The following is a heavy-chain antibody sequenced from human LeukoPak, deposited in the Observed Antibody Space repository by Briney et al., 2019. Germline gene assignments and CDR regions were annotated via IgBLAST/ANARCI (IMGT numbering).Heavy chain of an antibody. V-gene: IGHV1-18*01. Sequence: ASVTVSFKASGYTFTIYGITWLRQAPGRGLEWMGWISAYNGNTNYAQKVQGRVTMTTDTSTSTAYMELRSLRSDDTAVYYCARGGYDYLWGSSPDAFDIWGQGTMVTVSS. CDR2: ISAYNGNT. D-gene: IGHD3-16*01. CDR1: GYTFTIYG. CDR3: ARGGYDYLWGSSPDAFDI. J-gene: IGHJ3*02.